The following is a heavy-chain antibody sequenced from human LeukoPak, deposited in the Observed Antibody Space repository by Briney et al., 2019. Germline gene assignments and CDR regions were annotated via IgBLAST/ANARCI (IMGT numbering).Heavy chain of an antibody. J-gene: IGHJ4*02. CDR3: AKFPNYYDTTTYYG. D-gene: IGHD3-22*01. Sequence: GASLRPSCAASGFISSDYAMSWLRQAAGERLGWGSIISDSKRGDTTYYAGPVKGPVTISSDTAKNTLYLQMTTLTVEDTAVYYCAKFPNYYDTTTYYGWGQGTLVAVSS. V-gene: IGHV3-23*01. CDR1: GFISSDYA. CDR2: ISDSKRGDTT.